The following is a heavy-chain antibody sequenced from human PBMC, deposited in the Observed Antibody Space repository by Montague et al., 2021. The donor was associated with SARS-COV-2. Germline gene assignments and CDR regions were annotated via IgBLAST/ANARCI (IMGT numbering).Heavy chain of an antibody. J-gene: IGHJ4*02. CDR3: AKGRGTSCSDY. Sequence: SLRLSCLASGFTVSTAVVSWVRQAPGKVLEWVSTINGGGGSTYXXXSMRGWFTISRDNSENTLYLQMNSLRAEDTAIYYCAKGRGTSCSDYWGQGTLVTVSS. D-gene: IGHD2-15*01. CDR2: INGGGGST. V-gene: IGHV3-23*01. CDR1: GFTVSTAV.